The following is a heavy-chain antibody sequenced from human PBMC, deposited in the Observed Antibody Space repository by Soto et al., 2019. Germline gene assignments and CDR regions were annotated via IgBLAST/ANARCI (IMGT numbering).Heavy chain of an antibody. CDR3: AREKPYSSSWYHDY. J-gene: IGHJ4*02. CDR1: GGSFSGYY. Sequence: SETLSLTCAVYGGSFSGYYWSWIRQPLGKGLEWIGEINHSGSTNYNPSLKSRVTISVDTSKNQFSLKLSSVTAADTAVYYCAREKPYSSSWYHDYWGQGTLVTVSS. V-gene: IGHV4-34*01. CDR2: INHSGST. D-gene: IGHD6-13*01.